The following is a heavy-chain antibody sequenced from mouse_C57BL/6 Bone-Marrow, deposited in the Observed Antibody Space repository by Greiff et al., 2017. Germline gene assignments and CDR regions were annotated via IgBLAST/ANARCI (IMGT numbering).Heavy chain of an antibody. D-gene: IGHD1-1*01. J-gene: IGHJ3*01. CDR1: GYTFTDYE. CDR2: IDPETGGT. Sequence: QVQLQQSGAELVRPGASVTLSCKASGYTFTDYEMHWVKQTPVHGLEWIGAIDPETGGTAYNQKFKGKAILTADKSSSTAYMELRSLTSEDSAVYYCTRRPFYGSSPAWFAYWGQRTLGNVSA. CDR3: TRRPFYGSSPAWFAY. V-gene: IGHV1-15*01.